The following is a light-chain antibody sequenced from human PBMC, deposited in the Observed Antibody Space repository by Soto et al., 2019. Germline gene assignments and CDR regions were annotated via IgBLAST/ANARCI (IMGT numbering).Light chain of an antibody. CDR3: GTWDTSLSAGGV. Sequence: QSVLKQPPSGSSAPGQKVPISCSGSSSKKGKNYVSWYQQLPGTAPKLLIYENNKRPSGIPDRFSGSKSGTSATLGITGLQTWDEADYYCGTWDTSLSAGGVFGTGTKVTVL. J-gene: IGLJ1*01. CDR2: ENN. V-gene: IGLV1-51*02. CDR1: SSKKGKNY.